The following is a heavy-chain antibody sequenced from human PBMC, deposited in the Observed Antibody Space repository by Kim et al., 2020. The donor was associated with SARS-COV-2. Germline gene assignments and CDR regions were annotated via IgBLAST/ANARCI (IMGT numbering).Heavy chain of an antibody. D-gene: IGHD2-15*01. CDR1: GFRSGNYY. CDR3: ARGIFRDGFDV. J-gene: IGHJ6*02. Sequence: GGSLRLSCAASGFRSGNYYVNWVRQRPGKGLEWVSRISNDGGVTHYADSVRGRFTMSRDSAENTVYLQMNTLSAEDTAVYFCARGIFRDGFDVWGQGTTVSVSS. CDR2: ISNDGGVT. V-gene: IGHV3-74*01.